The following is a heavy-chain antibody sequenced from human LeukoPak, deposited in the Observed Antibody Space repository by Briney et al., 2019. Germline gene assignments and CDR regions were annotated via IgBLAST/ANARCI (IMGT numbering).Heavy chain of an antibody. CDR1: GFTFSDYA. D-gene: IGHD7-27*01. CDR2: ISHVGGT. CDR3: ARVGASSNNWGAFDY. Sequence: GGSLRLSCAASGFTFSDYAMSWVRQAPEKGLEWVSTISHVGGTYYADSVKGRFTISRDNSKNTLYLQMNSLRAEDTAVYYCARVGASSNNWGAFDYWGQGTLVTVSS. V-gene: IGHV3-23*01. J-gene: IGHJ4*02.